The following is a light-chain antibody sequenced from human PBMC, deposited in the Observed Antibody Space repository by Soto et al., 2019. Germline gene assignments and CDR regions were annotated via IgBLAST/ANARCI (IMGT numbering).Light chain of an antibody. CDR2: ENS. CDR1: RSNIGVNY. CDR3: ATWDTRLSGAV. Sequence: QSVLTQPPSVSAAPGQKVTISCSGTRSNIGVNYVSWYQQHVPGTVPKLLSYENSQRPSGIPDRFSASKSGTTATLAITGLQTGEEADYYCATWDTRLSGAVFGSGTKVTVL. V-gene: IGLV1-51*01. J-gene: IGLJ1*01.